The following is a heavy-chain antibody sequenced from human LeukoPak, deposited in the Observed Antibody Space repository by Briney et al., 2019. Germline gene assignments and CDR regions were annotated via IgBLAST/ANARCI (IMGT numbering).Heavy chain of an antibody. Sequence: GGSLRLSCAASGFTFSSYAMSWVRQAPGKGLEWVSTISGSGGTGTYYADFVKGRFTISRDNSKSTLYLPMNSLRAEDTAVYYCVKDRGGSPFYGMDVWGRGTTVTVSS. D-gene: IGHD1-26*01. CDR3: VKDRGGSPFYGMDV. J-gene: IGHJ6*02. CDR1: GFTFSSYA. CDR2: ISGSGGTGT. V-gene: IGHV3-23*01.